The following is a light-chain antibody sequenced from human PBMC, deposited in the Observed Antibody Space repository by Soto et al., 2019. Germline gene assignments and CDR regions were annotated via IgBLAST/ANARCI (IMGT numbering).Light chain of an antibody. V-gene: IGLV4-69*01. Sequence: QLVLTQSPSASASLGASVKLTCTLSSGHSSDAIAWHQQQPEKGPRFLMNLNSDGSHTKGDGIPDRFSGSSSGAERYLTISSLQSEDEADYYGQTWGTGIVIFGGGTKLTVL. CDR2: LNSDGSH. J-gene: IGLJ2*01. CDR3: QTWGTGIVI. CDR1: SGHSSDA.